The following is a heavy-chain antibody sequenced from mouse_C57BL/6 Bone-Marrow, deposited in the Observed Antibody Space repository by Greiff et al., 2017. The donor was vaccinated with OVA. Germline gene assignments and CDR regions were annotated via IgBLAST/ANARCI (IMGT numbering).Heavy chain of an antibody. CDR3: ARGPTVAPFDY. Sequence: VQLQESGPELVKPGASVKISCKASGYAFSSSWMNWVKQRPGKGLEWIGRIYPGDGDTNYNGKFKGKATLTADKSSSTAYMQLSSLTSEDSAVYFCARGPTVAPFDYWGQGTTLTVSS. CDR2: IYPGDGDT. J-gene: IGHJ2*01. V-gene: IGHV1-82*01. D-gene: IGHD1-1*01. CDR1: GYAFSSSW.